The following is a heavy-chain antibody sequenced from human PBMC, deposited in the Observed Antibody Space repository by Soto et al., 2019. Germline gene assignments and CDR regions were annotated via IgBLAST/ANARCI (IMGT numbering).Heavy chain of an antibody. J-gene: IGHJ4*02. D-gene: IGHD6-13*01. CDR1: GGTFSSYT. CDR2: IIPILGIA. V-gene: IGHV1-69*02. CDR3: ASPAAVGLKGFDY. Sequence: SVKVSCKASGGTFSSYTISWVRQAPGQGLEWMGRIIPILGIANYAQKFQGRVTITADKSTSTAYMELSSLRSEDTAVYYCASPAAVGLKGFDYWGQGTLVTVSS.